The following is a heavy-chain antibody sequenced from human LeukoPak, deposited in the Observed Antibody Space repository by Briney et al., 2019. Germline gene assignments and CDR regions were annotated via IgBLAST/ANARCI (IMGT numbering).Heavy chain of an antibody. CDR1: GFTFSSYS. CDR2: ISRSGDTI. D-gene: IGHD3-10*01. CDR3: ARDYASDY. Sequence: GGSLRLSCAASGFTFSSYSMNWVRQAPGKGLEWVSYISRSGDTIYFADSVKGRFTISRDNAKNSLYLQMSSLRAEDTAVYYCARDYASDYWGQGTLVTVSS. J-gene: IGHJ4*02. V-gene: IGHV3-48*04.